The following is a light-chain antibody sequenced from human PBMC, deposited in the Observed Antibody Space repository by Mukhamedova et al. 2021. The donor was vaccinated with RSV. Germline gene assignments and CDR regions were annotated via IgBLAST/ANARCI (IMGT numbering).Light chain of an antibody. J-gene: IGLJ2*01. CDR3: CSYAGTNTFV. V-gene: IGLV2-23*03. CDR2: EGS. Sequence: GGTYNVVSWYQQHAGEAPKLMIYEGSKRPSGVSHRFSGSQSGNTASLTISRVQAEDEADYYCCSYAGTNTFVFGGGTKLAVL. CDR1: GGTYNV.